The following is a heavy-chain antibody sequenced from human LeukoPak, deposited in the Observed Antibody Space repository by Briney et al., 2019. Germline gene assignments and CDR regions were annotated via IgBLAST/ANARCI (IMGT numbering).Heavy chain of an antibody. Sequence: SETLSLTCTVSGCAVRSGSYYWSWIRQPPGKGLVWIGYIYYSGSTNYNPSLKSRVTIPVDTSKNQFSLKLSSVTAADTAVYYCARWNYYESSGYSYWGQGTLVTVSS. J-gene: IGHJ4*02. V-gene: IGHV4-61*01. CDR3: ARWNYYESSGYSY. CDR1: GCAVRSGSYY. D-gene: IGHD3-22*01. CDR2: IYYSGST.